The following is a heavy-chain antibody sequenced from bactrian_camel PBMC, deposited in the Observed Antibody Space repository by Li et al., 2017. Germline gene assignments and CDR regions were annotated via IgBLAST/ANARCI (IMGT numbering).Heavy chain of an antibody. D-gene: IGHD3*01. J-gene: IGHJ4*01. Sequence: HVQLVESGGSSVQAGGSLRLSCLVTTGTLISRCMARFRQAPGKEREGVARIATGSGNTYYADSVKGRFTISQDNAKDTLYLQMNSLKIEDTAVYYYALGSSRQATMTARGKGTQVTVS. CDR1: TGTLISRC. CDR2: IATGSGNT. V-gene: IGHV3S1*01.